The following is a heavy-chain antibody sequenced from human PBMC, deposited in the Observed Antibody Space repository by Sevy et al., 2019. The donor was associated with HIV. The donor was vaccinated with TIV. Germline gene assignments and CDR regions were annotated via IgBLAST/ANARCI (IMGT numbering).Heavy chain of an antibody. Sequence: GGSLRLSCAASGFSFSTYAMRWVRQAPGKGLEWVSVISDGGGTTYYADSVKGRFTISRDDSKSTLYLQMNSLRVEDTAVYFCAKRVAGALAALDIWGQGTMVTVSS. J-gene: IGHJ3*02. CDR2: ISDGGGTT. V-gene: IGHV3-23*01. D-gene: IGHD3-10*01. CDR3: AKRVAGALAALDI. CDR1: GFSFSTYA.